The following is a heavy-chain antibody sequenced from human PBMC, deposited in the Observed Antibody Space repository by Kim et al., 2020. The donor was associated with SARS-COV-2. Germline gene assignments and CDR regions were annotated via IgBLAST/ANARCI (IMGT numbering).Heavy chain of an antibody. CDR2: IYYSGST. V-gene: IGHV4-39*01. Sequence: SETLSLTCTVSGGSISSSSYYWGWIRQPPGKGLEWIGSIYYSGSTYYNPSLKSRVTISVDTSKNQFSLKLSSVTAADTAVYYCARLNRGLGYCSGGSCPYFDYWGQGTLVPVSS. D-gene: IGHD2-15*01. CDR1: GGSISSSSYY. CDR3: ARLNRGLGYCSGGSCPYFDY. J-gene: IGHJ4*02.